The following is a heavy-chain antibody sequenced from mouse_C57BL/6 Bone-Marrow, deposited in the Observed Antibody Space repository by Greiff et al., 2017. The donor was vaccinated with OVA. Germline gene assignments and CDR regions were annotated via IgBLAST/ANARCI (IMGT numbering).Heavy chain of an antibody. D-gene: IGHD2-3*01. CDR3: TILYDGYPFAY. CDR1: GFNITDDY. Sequence: VQLQQSGAELVRPGASVKLSCTASGFNITDDYMHWVKQRPEQGLEWIGWIDPENGDTEYASKFQGKATITADTSSNTAYLQLSSLTSEDTAVYYCTILYDGYPFAYWGQGTLVTVSA. J-gene: IGHJ3*01. CDR2: IDPENGDT. V-gene: IGHV14-4*01.